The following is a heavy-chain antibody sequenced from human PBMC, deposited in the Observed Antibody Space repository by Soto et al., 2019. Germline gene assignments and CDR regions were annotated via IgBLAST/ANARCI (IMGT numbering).Heavy chain of an antibody. Sequence: QLQLQESGPGLVKPSETLSLTCTVSGGSISSSSYYWGWIRQPPGKVLVWIGRIYYSGSTYYNPSLKRRVTISVDTSKNQFSLKPSSVTAADTAVYYCARRPWSGYSFDYWGQGTLVTVSA. CDR1: GGSISSSSYY. J-gene: IGHJ4*02. D-gene: IGHD3-3*01. CDR3: ARRPWSGYSFDY. CDR2: IYYSGST. V-gene: IGHV4-39*01.